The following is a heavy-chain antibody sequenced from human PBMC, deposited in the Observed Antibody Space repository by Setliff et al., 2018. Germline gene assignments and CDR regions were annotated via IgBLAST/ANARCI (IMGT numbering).Heavy chain of an antibody. CDR2: IYHSGST. CDR1: GYFISSGYY. J-gene: IGHJ4*02. CDR3: ARLYEFGELFSNY. Sequence: SETLSLTCAVSGYFISSGYYWGWIRQPPGKGLEWIGSIYHSGSTYYNPSLKSRVTISVDTSKKQFSLKLSSVTAADTAVYYCARLYEFGELFSNYWGQGTQVTVSS. V-gene: IGHV4-38-2*01. D-gene: IGHD3-10*01.